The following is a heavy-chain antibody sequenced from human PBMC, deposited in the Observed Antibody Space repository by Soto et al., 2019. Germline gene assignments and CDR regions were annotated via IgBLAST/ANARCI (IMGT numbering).Heavy chain of an antibody. D-gene: IGHD4-17*01. Sequence: SVKVSCKASGGTFSSYAISWVRQAPGQGLEWMGGIIPIFGTANYAQKFQGRVTITADESTSTAYMELRSLRSEDTAVYYCARKVPLWYYGDYPDWFDPRGQGTLVTVSS. CDR2: IIPIFGTA. CDR3: ARKVPLWYYGDYPDWFDP. J-gene: IGHJ5*02. V-gene: IGHV1-69*13. CDR1: GGTFSSYA.